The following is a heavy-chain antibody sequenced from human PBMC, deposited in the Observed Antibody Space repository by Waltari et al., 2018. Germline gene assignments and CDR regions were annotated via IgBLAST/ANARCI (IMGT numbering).Heavy chain of an antibody. J-gene: IGHJ6*02. CDR2: INRDGSGT. CDR1: GFTFSNYW. V-gene: IGHV3-74*03. Sequence: DVQLVESGGGLVQPGESLRLSCAASGFTFSNYWVHWVRRAPGKGLVWLSHINRDGSGTSSADSVKGRFTISRDNARNTLFLQMTSLRAEDTAVYFCVRDDPGYGLDVWGQGTTVTVSS. D-gene: IGHD7-27*01. CDR3: VRDDPGYGLDV.